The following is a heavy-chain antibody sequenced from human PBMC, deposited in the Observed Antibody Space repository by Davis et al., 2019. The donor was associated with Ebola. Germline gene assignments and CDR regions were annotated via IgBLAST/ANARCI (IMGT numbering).Heavy chain of an antibody. D-gene: IGHD1-7*01. CDR3: AKVELRGY. V-gene: IGHV3-21*01. J-gene: IGHJ4*02. CDR2: ITSSGDSI. Sequence: GESLKISCKGSGYSFSSYYITWVRQTPGKGLEWVSSITSSGDSIHYADSVKGRFTVSRDNSKNTLYLQMNSLRAEDTAVYYCAKVELRGYWGQGTLVTVSS. CDR1: GYSFSSYY.